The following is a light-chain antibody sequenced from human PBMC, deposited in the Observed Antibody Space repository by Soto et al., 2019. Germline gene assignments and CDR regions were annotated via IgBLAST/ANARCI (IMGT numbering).Light chain of an antibody. Sequence: EIVLTQSPATLSWSRLGGGTRSCMASQSVSSYLAWYQQKPGQAPRLLIYDASNRATGIPARFSGSGSGTDFTLTISSLEPEDFAVYYCQQRSNWPPITFGQGTRLEIK. V-gene: IGKV3-11*01. CDR2: DAS. J-gene: IGKJ5*01. CDR3: QQRSNWPPIT. CDR1: QSVSSY.